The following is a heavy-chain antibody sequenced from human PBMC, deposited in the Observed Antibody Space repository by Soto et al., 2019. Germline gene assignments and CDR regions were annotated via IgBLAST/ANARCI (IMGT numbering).Heavy chain of an antibody. CDR3: AREWGHDYGDYAGAFDI. CDR1: GGSISSNSYY. V-gene: IGHV4-39*02. CDR2: IHYSGST. D-gene: IGHD4-17*01. J-gene: IGHJ3*02. Sequence: QLQLQESGPGLVKPSETLSLTCTVSGGSISSNSYYWGWIRQPPGKGLEWIGCIHYSGSTYYNPSLRSRVTSSVDTSKNQFSLKVSSVTAADTAVYYCAREWGHDYGDYAGAFDIWGQGTMVTVSS.